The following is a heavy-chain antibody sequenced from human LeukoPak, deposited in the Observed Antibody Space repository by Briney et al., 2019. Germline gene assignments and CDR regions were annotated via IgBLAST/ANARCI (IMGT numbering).Heavy chain of an antibody. V-gene: IGHV3-23*01. CDR3: AKDTTAWWYHRAYMNV. J-gene: IGHJ6*03. CDR2: RSGSGDKT. Sequence: GRSLIPSCAAAGISSSPYAWSWGGQAPGGKLVRFPARSGSGDKTYHADSVKGRFTISKDNSENRLSLQMDSLRAEDTAVYFCAKDTTAWWYHRAYMNVWGKGTTVTVSS. D-gene: IGHD2-15*01. CDR1: GISSSPYA.